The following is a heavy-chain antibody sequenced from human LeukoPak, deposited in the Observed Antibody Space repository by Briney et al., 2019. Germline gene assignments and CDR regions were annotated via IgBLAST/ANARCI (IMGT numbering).Heavy chain of an antibody. CDR2: IIPIFGTA. J-gene: IGHJ4*02. CDR1: GGTFSSYA. V-gene: IGHV1-69*06. D-gene: IGHD3-22*01. CDR3: AGSEIMYYYDSRERIYYFDY. Sequence: GSSVNVSCKASGGTFSSYAISWVRQAPGQGLEWMGGIIPIFGTANYAQKFQGRVTITADKSTSTAYMELSSLRSEDTAVYYCAGSEIMYYYDSRERIYYFDYWGQGTLVTVSS.